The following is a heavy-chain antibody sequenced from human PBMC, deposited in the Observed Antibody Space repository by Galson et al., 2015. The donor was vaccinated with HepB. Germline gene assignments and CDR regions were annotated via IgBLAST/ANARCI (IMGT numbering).Heavy chain of an antibody. CDR1: GFTFSSYG. CDR3: AKVGATTFGFW. J-gene: IGHJ4*02. Sequence: SLRLSCAASGFTFSSYGMHWVRQAPGKGLEWVAVISYDGSNKYYADSVKGRFTISRDNSKNTLYLQMNSLRAEDTAVYYCAKVGATTFGFWWGQGTLVTVSS. V-gene: IGHV3-30*18. D-gene: IGHD1-26*01. CDR2: ISYDGSNK.